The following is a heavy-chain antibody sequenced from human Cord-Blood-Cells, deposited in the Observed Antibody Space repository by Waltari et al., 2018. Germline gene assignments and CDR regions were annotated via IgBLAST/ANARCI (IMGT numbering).Heavy chain of an antibody. Sequence: QVQLVQSGAEVKKPGASVKVSCQASGYTFTSYYMHWVRQAPGQGLEWMGIINPSGGSTSYAQKFQGRVTMTRDTSTSTVYMELSSLRSEDTAVYYCARAELGIYAFDIWGQGTMVTVSS. V-gene: IGHV1-46*01. CDR1: GYTFTSYY. D-gene: IGHD7-27*01. J-gene: IGHJ3*02. CDR2: INPSGGST. CDR3: ARAELGIYAFDI.